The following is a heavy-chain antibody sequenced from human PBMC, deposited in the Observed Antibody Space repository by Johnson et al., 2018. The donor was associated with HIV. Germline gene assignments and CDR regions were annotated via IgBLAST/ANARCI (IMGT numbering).Heavy chain of an antibody. J-gene: IGHJ3*02. Sequence: VQLVESGGGVVRPGGSLRVSCAASGFIFDDYAMSWVRQAPGKGLEWVSGINWNGGSTGYADSVKGRFTISRDNAKNSLYLQMNSLRAEDTALYYCAKDMGRYSGSYGNYDAFDIWGQGTMVTVSS. D-gene: IGHD1-26*01. CDR1: GFIFDDYA. CDR3: AKDMGRYSGSYGNYDAFDI. V-gene: IGHV3-20*04. CDR2: INWNGGST.